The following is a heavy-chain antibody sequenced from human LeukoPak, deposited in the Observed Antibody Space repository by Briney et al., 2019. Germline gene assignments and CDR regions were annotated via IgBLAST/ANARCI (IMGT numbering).Heavy chain of an antibody. J-gene: IGHJ3*02. D-gene: IGHD2-8*02. Sequence: GGSLRLSCAASGFSVSSNYVSWVRQAPGKGLEWVSVIYRDETTYYADSVKGRFTISRDNSKNTLHLQMNSLRAEDTAVYFCARDLWDGSRCTGAFDIWGQGTMVTVSS. V-gene: IGHV3-53*01. CDR1: GFSVSSNY. CDR3: ARDLWDGSRCTGAFDI. CDR2: IYRDETT.